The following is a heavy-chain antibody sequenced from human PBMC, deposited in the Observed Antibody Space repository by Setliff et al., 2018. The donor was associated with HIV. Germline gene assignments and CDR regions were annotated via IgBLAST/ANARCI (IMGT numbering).Heavy chain of an antibody. CDR2: IYTTGSA. D-gene: IGHD6-19*01. CDR3: ARALAGGSGWNYFDL. V-gene: IGHV4-4*08. Sequence: SETLSLTCTVSGGSIRSYYWSWIRQPPGKGLEWIGYIYTTGSASYNPSLESRVTILEALSKNQFSLNLDSVTAADTAVYFCARALAGGSGWNYFDLWGPGTLVTVSS. CDR1: GGSIRSYY. J-gene: IGHJ4*02.